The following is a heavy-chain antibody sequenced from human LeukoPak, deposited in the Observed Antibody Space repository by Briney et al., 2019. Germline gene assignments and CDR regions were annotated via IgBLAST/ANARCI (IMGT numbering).Heavy chain of an antibody. D-gene: IGHD2/OR15-2a*01. CDR3: ARHLEYAFDI. Sequence: GESLKISCKGSGYSFTSYWIGWVRQMPGKXXEWMGIIYPGDSDTRYSPSFQGQVTSSADKSISTAYLQWSSLKAADTAMYYCARHLEYAFDIWGQGTMVTVSS. V-gene: IGHV5-51*01. CDR1: GYSFTSYW. J-gene: IGHJ3*02. CDR2: IYPGDSDT.